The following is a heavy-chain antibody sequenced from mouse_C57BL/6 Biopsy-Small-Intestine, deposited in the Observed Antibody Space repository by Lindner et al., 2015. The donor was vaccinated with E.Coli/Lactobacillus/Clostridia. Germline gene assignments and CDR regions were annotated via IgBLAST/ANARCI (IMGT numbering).Heavy chain of an antibody. Sequence: VQLQESGAELVRPGTSVKVSCKASGYAFSNHLIEWVKQRPGQGLEWIGVINPGSGGTDYNEKFKAKATLTADKSSTTAYIQLSSLTSEDSAVYFCATYGNFAYWGQGTLVTVSA. V-gene: IGHV1-54*01. CDR3: ATYGNFAY. J-gene: IGHJ3*01. CDR1: GYAFSNHL. CDR2: INPGSGGT. D-gene: IGHD2-1*01.